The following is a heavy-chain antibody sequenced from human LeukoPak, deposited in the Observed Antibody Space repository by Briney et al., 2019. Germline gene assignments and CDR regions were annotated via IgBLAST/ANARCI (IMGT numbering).Heavy chain of an antibody. CDR1: GFTFSSYG. V-gene: IGHV3-33*01. Sequence: PGGSLRLSCAASGFTFSSYGMHWVRQAPGKGLEWVAVIWYDGSNKYYADSVKGRFTISRDNAKNSLYLQMNSLRAEDTAVYYCARANHFDYWGQGTLVTVSS. CDR3: ARANHFDY. J-gene: IGHJ4*02. CDR2: IWYDGSNK. D-gene: IGHD1-14*01.